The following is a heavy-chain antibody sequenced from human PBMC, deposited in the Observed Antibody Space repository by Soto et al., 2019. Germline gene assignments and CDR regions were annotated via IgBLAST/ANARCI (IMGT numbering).Heavy chain of an antibody. CDR2: IYSGGST. Sequence: PGGSLRLSCAASGFTVSSNYMSWVRQAPGKGLEWVSVIYSGGSTYYADSVKGRFTISRDNSKNTLYLQMNSLRAEDTAVYYCAREGAVAGKYYYYYYMDVWGKGTTVTVSS. D-gene: IGHD6-19*01. CDR3: AREGAVAGKYYYYYYMDV. CDR1: GFTVSSNY. V-gene: IGHV3-66*01. J-gene: IGHJ6*03.